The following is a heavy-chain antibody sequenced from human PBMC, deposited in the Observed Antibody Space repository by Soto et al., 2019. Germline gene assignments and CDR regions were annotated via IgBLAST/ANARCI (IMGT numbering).Heavy chain of an antibody. CDR2: INGYNGYT. D-gene: IGHD4-17*01. J-gene: IGHJ5*02. CDR1: GYTFTNCG. Sequence: QVQLVQSGAEVKKPGASVKVSCKASGYTFTNCGIGWVRQAPGQGLEWMGWINGYNGYTNYAQKFQGRVTMATDTFTSTAYMELRSLRSDDTAVYYCARDGDEEANFDPWGQGTLVTVSS. V-gene: IGHV1-18*01. CDR3: ARDGDEEANFDP.